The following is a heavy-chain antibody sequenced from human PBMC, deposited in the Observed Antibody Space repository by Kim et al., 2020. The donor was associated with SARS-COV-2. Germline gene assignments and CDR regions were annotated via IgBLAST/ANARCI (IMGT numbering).Heavy chain of an antibody. V-gene: IGHV3-30*04. Sequence: GGSLRLSCAASGFMFSSYAMHWVRQAPGKGLEWVAVISYDGSNNGDAVRGRFTISRDNSKNMLHLQMNSLRVEDSAVYYCARDRGRYYGSGSTAFDYWG. CDR3: ARDRGRYYGSGSTAFDY. CDR1: GFMFSSYA. D-gene: IGHD3-10*01. J-gene: IGHJ4*01. CDR2: ISYDGSN.